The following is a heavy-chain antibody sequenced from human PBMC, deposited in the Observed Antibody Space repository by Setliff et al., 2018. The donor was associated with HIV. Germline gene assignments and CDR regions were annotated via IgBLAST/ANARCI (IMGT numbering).Heavy chain of an antibody. J-gene: IGHJ4*02. D-gene: IGHD6-13*01. CDR2: IYHTGST. Sequence: SETLSLTCTVSGGSVSSGSYYWSWIRQPPGNGLEWIGSIYHTGSTYYNPSLKSRVTISVDTSKNQFSLKLSSVTAADTAVYHCARIERQYSSRYFFDYWGQGTLVTVSS. CDR1: GGSVSSGSYY. CDR3: ARIERQYSSRYFFDY. V-gene: IGHV4-39*07.